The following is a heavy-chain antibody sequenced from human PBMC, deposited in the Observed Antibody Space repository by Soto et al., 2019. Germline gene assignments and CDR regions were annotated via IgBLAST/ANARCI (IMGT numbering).Heavy chain of an antibody. V-gene: IGHV3-23*01. CDR1: GFTFSSYA. CDR3: AKAVTTVYYYYMDV. J-gene: IGHJ6*03. CDR2: ISGSGAST. D-gene: IGHD4-4*01. Sequence: GGSLRLSCAASGFTFSSYAMSWVRQAPGKGLEWVSGISGSGASTYYADSVKGRFTISRDNSKNTLYLQMNSLRAEDTAVYYCAKAVTTVYYYYMDVWGKGTTVTVSS.